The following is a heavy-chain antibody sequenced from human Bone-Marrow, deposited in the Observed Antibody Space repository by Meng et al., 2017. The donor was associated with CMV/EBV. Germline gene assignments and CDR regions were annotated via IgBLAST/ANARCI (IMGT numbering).Heavy chain of an antibody. CDR1: GFTFSSYG. D-gene: IGHD1-1*01. V-gene: IGHV3-30*02. Sequence: GGSLRLSCAASGFTFSSYGMHWVRQAPGKGLEWVAFIRYDGSNKYYADSVKGRFTISRDNSKNTLYLQMNSLRAEDTAVYYCAKDLARTEYYHYYGMDVWGQGTTVTVSS. J-gene: IGHJ6*02. CDR3: AKDLARTEYYHYYGMDV. CDR2: IRYDGSNK.